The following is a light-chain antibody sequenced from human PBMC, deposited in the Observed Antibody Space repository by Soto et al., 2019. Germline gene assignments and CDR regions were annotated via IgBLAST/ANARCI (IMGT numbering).Light chain of an antibody. Sequence: DIQMTHSPSSLSASVGDRVTITCRASQSISSYLNWYQQKPGKAPKLLIYAASSLQSGVPSRFSGSGSGTDFTLTISSLQPEDFATYYCQQSYSTPRTCGGGTKGDIK. CDR1: QSISSY. CDR3: QQSYSTPRT. CDR2: AAS. V-gene: IGKV1-39*01. J-gene: IGKJ4*01.